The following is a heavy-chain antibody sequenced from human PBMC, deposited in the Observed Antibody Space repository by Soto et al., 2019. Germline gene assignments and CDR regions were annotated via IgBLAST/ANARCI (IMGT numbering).Heavy chain of an antibody. CDR1: GYTFTSYA. CDR2: INAGNGNT. J-gene: IGHJ4*02. D-gene: IGHD1-26*01. V-gene: IGHV1-3*01. CDR3: ARGLGLYYFDY. Sequence: ASVKVSCKASGYTFTSYAMHWVRQAPGQRLEWKGWINAGNGNTKYSQKFQGRVTITKDTSASTAYMELSSLISEDTVVYYCARGLGLYYFDYWGQGTLVTVSS.